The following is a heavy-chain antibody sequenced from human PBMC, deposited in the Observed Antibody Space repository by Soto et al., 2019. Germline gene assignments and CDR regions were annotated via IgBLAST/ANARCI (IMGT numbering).Heavy chain of an antibody. V-gene: IGHV3-33*01. CDR3: ARSSIDYYDSSGLLMDV. CDR1: GFTFSSYG. J-gene: IGHJ6*02. CDR2: IWYDGSNK. Sequence: QVQLVESGGGVVQPGRSLRLSCAASGFTFSSYGMHWVRQAPGKGLEWVAVIWYDGSNKYYADSVKGRFTISRDNSKNTLYMQMNSLRAEDTAVYYCARSSIDYYDSSGLLMDVWGQGTTVTVSS. D-gene: IGHD3-22*01.